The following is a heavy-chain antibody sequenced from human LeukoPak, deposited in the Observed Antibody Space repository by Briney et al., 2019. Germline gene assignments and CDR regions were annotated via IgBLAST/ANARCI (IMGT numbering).Heavy chain of an antibody. V-gene: IGHV3-48*03. D-gene: IGHD3-9*01. CDR1: GFTFSVYE. J-gene: IGHJ4*02. CDR2: ISSSGDII. CDR3: ARVGSYDILTGYLRPLDY. Sequence: PGGSLRLSCAASGFTFSVYEMNWVRQAPEKGLQWVSYISSSGDIIYSADSVKGRFTISRDNAKNSLYLQMNSLRAEDTAVYYCARVGSYDILTGYLRPLDYWGQGTLVIVSS.